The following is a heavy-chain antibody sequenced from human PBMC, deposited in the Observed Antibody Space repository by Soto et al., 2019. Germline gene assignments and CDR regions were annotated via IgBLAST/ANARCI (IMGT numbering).Heavy chain of an antibody. V-gene: IGHV5-10-1*01. D-gene: IGHD1-26*01. CDR3: GRDFGSGHADV. CDR2: IDPSDPYT. J-gene: IGHJ1*01. Sequence: GESLKISCQTSDEIFNTYWITWVRQMPRRGLEWVGRIDPSDPYTTYNPSLKGHVILSVDKSMNTAYVQWTSLRAPDTAMYFCGRDFGSGHADVWGQGTLVTVSS. CDR1: DEIFNTYW.